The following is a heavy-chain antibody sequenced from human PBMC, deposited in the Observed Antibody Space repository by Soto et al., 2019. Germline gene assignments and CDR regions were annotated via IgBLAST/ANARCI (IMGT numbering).Heavy chain of an antibody. CDR3: ARGVSNGVDY. CDR2: VTPVSGYA. V-gene: IGHV1-8*01. Sequence: QVQLVQSGAEVKRPGASVKVSCTPSGYSFTTFDINWVRQAAGQGFEWMGWVTPVSGYARLAQKFQGRVTTTKDISLSTVYMELSGLTLVDTAVYHCARGVSNGVDYWGQGSLVTVSS. J-gene: IGHJ4*02. CDR1: GYSFTTFD. D-gene: IGHD2-8*01.